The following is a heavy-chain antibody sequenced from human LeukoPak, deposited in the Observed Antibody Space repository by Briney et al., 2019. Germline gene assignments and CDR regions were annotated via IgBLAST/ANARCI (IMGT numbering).Heavy chain of an antibody. CDR1: GFTFSDYY. J-gene: IGHJ4*02. D-gene: IGHD2-8*01. CDR2: IRKKVNSYST. V-gene: IGHV3-72*01. Sequence: GGSLILSCAASGFTFSDYYMDWVRQAPGKGLEWVGRIRKKVNSYSTEYAASVKGRFTISRDDSKNSLYLQMNSLKTEDTAVYYCARGNNGFDNWGQGTLVTVSS. CDR3: ARGNNGFDN.